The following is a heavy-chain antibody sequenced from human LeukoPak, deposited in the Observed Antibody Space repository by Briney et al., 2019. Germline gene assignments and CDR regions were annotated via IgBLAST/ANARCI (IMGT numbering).Heavy chain of an antibody. V-gene: IGHV4-38-2*02. J-gene: IGHJ5*02. CDR3: ARDKGIVVVPADNQKNWFDP. D-gene: IGHD2-2*01. CDR1: GYSISSGYY. CDR2: IYHSGST. Sequence: KPSETLSLTCAVSGYSISSGYYWGWIRQPPGKGLEWIGSIYHSGSTYYNPSLKSRVTISVDTSKNQFSLKLSSVTAADTAVYYCARDKGIVVVPADNQKNWFDPWGQGTLVTVSS.